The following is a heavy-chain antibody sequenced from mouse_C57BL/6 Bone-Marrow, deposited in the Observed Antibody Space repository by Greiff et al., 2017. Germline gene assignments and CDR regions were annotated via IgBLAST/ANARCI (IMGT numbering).Heavy chain of an antibody. D-gene: IGHD1-1*01. J-gene: IGHJ2*01. CDR3: ARWGTTVVAEDY. CDR2: INPSNGGT. Sequence: QVQLQQPGTELVKPGASVKLSCKASGYTFTSYWMHWVKQRPGQGLEWIENINPSNGGTNYNEKFKSKATLTVDKSSSTAYMQLSSLTTEDSAIYYCARWGTTVVAEDYWGQGTTLTVSS. V-gene: IGHV1-53*01. CDR1: GYTFTSYW.